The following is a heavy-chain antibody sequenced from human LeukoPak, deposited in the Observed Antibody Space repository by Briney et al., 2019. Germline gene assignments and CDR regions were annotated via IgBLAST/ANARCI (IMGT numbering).Heavy chain of an antibody. CDR1: GGTFSSYA. D-gene: IGHD3-22*01. CDR3: VSMGNYYDSSGYYY. Sequence: GASVKVSCKASGGTFSSYAISWVRQAPGQGLEWMGWINPNSGGTNYAQKFQGRVTMTRDTSISTAYMELSRLRSDDTAVYYCVSMGNYYDSSGYYYWGQGTLVTVSS. V-gene: IGHV1-2*02. CDR2: INPNSGGT. J-gene: IGHJ4*02.